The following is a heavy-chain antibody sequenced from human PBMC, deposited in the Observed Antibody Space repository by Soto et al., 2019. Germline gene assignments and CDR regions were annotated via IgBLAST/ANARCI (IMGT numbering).Heavy chain of an antibody. J-gene: IGHJ6*02. CDR2: ISGSGGST. CDR3: AKDTRNYGSYYYGMDV. Sequence: SLRLSCAASGFTVSSNHMSWVRQAPGKGLEWVSAISGSGGSTYYADSVKGRFTISRDNSKNTLYLQMNSLRAEDTAVYYCAKDTRNYGSYYYGMDVWGQGTTVTVSS. V-gene: IGHV3-23*01. CDR1: GFTVSSNH. D-gene: IGHD1-7*01.